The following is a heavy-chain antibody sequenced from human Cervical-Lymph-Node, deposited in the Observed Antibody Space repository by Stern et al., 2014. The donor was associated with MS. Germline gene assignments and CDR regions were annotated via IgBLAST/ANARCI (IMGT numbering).Heavy chain of an antibody. CDR2: ISWNSGSI. Sequence: EVQLVESGGGLVQPGRSLRLSCAASGFTFDDYAMHWVRQAPGKGLEWVSGISWNSGSIGYADSVKGRFTISRDNAKNSLYLQMNSLRAEDTALYYCAKAASYCSSSSCYIGVNNWFDPWGQGTLVTVSS. D-gene: IGHD2-2*02. J-gene: IGHJ5*02. V-gene: IGHV3-9*01. CDR3: AKAASYCSSSSCYIGVNNWFDP. CDR1: GFTFDDYA.